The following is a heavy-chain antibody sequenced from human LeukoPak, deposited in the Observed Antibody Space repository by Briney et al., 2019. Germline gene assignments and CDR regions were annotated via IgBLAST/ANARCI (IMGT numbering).Heavy chain of an antibody. CDR1: GFTFRNYD. D-gene: IGHD2-2*01. CDR3: ARVVAPGEYYFDY. V-gene: IGHV3-48*03. Sequence: PGGSLRLSCVASGFTFRNYDMNWVRQAPGKGLEWVSYISTSGSTIYYPDSVKGRFTISRDNAKNSLSLQMDSLRAEDTAVYYCARVVAPGEYYFDYWGQGTLVTVSS. CDR2: ISTSGSTI. J-gene: IGHJ4*02.